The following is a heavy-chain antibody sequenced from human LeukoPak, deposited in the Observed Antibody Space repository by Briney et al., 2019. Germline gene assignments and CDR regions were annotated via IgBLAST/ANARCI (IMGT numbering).Heavy chain of an antibody. CDR3: ARAGLGYCSSTSCTYYYYGMDV. D-gene: IGHD2-2*01. CDR1: GYTFTSYG. Sequence: XSVKVSCKASGYTFTSYGISWVRQAPGQGLEWMGWISAYNGNTNYAQKLQGRVTMTTDTSTSTAYMELRSLRSDDTAVYYCARAGLGYCSSTSCTYYYYGMDVWGQGTTVTVSS. J-gene: IGHJ6*02. CDR2: ISAYNGNT. V-gene: IGHV1-18*01.